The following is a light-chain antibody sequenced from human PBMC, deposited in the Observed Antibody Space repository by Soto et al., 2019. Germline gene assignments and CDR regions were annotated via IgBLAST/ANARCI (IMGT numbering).Light chain of an antibody. CDR2: LGS. CDR3: MQALQTPYT. J-gene: IGKJ2*01. CDR1: QSLLHSNGYNY. Sequence: DIVMTQSPLSLPVTPGEPASISCRSSQSLLHSNGYNYLDWYLQKPGQAPHLLIYLGSNRASGVPDRFSGSGSGTDFTLKISRVEAADVGVYYCMQALQTPYTFGQGTKLEIK. V-gene: IGKV2-28*01.